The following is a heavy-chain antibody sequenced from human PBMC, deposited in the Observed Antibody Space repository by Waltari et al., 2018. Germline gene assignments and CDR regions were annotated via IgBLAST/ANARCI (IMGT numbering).Heavy chain of an antibody. CDR2: IRSSGSTI. CDR3: ARVLATVTAFDC. V-gene: IGHV3-48*03. J-gene: IGHJ4*02. CDR1: GFTFSSYE. Sequence: EVQLVESGGGLVQPGGSLRLSCAASGFTFSSYEMNWVRQAPGKGLEWVSYIRSSGSTIYYADSVRGRFTISRDNAKNSLYLQMNSLRAEDTAGYYCARVLATVTAFDCWGQGTLVTVSS. D-gene: IGHD2-21*02.